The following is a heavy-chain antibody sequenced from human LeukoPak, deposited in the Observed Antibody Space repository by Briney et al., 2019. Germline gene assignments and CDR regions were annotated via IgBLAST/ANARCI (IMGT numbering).Heavy chain of an antibody. D-gene: IGHD6-19*01. Sequence: PGRSLRLSCAASGFTFSSHAMHWVRQAPGKGLEWVAVISYDGSSRYCADSVKGRFTVSRDNSKNTLYLQMNSLRAEDTAVYYCAKRERQSFAYWGQGTLVTVSS. J-gene: IGHJ4*02. CDR1: GFTFSSHA. V-gene: IGHV3-30-3*02. CDR2: ISYDGSSR. CDR3: AKRERQSFAY.